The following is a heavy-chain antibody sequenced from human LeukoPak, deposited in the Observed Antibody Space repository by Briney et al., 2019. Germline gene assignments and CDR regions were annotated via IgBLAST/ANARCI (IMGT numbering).Heavy chain of an antibody. CDR1: EYKFIDYY. CDR2: INPYSGDT. J-gene: IGHJ4*02. V-gene: IGHV1-2*02. Sequence: APVKVSCKASEYKFIDYYLHWVRQAPGQGLEWMGWINPYSGDTNYAQKFQGRVTMTRDTSISTVYMELSRLRSDDTAVYYCARNRPSLAVAVDWGQGTLVTVSS. D-gene: IGHD6-19*01. CDR3: ARNRPSLAVAVD.